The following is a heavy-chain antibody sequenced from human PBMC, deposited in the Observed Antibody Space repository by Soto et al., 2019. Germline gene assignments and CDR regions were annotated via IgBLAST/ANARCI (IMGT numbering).Heavy chain of an antibody. CDR2: IYYSGST. J-gene: IGHJ5*02. CDR3: ARHRSAVAGTDWFDP. D-gene: IGHD6-19*01. Sequence: SETLSLTCTVSGGSISSSSYYWGWIRQPPGKGLEWIGSIYYSGSTYYNPSLKSRVTISVDTSKNQFSLKLSSVTAADTAVYYCARHRSAVAGTDWFDPWGQGTLVTVSS. CDR1: GGSISSSSYY. V-gene: IGHV4-39*01.